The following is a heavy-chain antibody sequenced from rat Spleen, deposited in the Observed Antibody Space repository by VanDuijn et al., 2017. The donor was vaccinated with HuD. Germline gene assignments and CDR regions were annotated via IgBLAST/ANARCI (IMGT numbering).Heavy chain of an antibody. CDR3: ARHPDYSNYFDY. V-gene: IGHV5S23*01. Sequence: EVQLVESGGGLVQPGRSLNLSCAASGFTFSNYDMAWVRQAPTKGLEWVASISPSGGSTYYRDSVKGRFTVSRDNAKSTLYLQMDSLRSEDTATYYCARHPDYSNYFDYWGQGVMVTVSS. CDR1: GFTFSNYD. CDR2: ISPSGGST. D-gene: IGHD1-1*01. J-gene: IGHJ2*01.